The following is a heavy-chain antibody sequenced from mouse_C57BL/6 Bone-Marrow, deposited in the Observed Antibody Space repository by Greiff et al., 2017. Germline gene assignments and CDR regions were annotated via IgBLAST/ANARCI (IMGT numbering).Heavy chain of an antibody. V-gene: IGHV14-1*01. CDR3: ANFYFDY. CDR2: IDPVDGDT. Sequence: VQLQQSGAELVRPGASVKLSCTASGFNIKDYYMHWVKPRPEQGLAWIGRIDPVDGDTDYAPTFQGKATMTADTTSNTAYLQLSSLTSVDTAVYYCANFYFDYWGQGTTLTVSS. J-gene: IGHJ2*01. CDR1: GFNIKDYY.